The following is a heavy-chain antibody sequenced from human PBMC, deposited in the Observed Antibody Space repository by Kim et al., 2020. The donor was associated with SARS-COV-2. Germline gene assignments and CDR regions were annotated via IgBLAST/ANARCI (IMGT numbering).Heavy chain of an antibody. CDR3: ARDGLRDEYDILTGYLD. D-gene: IGHD3-9*01. V-gene: IGHV3-30*04. Sequence: GGSLRLSCAASGFTFSSYAMHWVRQAPGKGLEWVAVISYDGSNKYYADPVKGRFTISRDNSKNTLYLQMNSLRAEDTAVYYCARDGLRDEYDILTGYLD. J-gene: IGHJ4*01. CDR2: ISYDGSNK. CDR1: GFTFSSYA.